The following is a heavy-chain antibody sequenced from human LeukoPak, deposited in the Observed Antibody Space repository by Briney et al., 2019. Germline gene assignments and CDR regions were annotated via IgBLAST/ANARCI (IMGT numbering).Heavy chain of an antibody. CDR3: ARVAWELLVFYFDY. J-gene: IGHJ4*02. V-gene: IGHV4-59*12. CDR2: IYYSGST. CDR1: GGSISSYY. Sequence: SETLSLTCTVSGGSISSYYWSWIRQPPGKGLEWIGYIYYSGSTNYNPSLKSRVTISVDTSKNQFSLKLSSVTAADTAVYYCARVAWELLVFYFDYWGQGTLVTVSS. D-gene: IGHD1-26*01.